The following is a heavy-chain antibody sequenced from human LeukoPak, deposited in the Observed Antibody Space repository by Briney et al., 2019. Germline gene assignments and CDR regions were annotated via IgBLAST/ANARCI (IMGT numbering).Heavy chain of an antibody. CDR1: GGSISSYY. J-gene: IGHJ6*03. Sequence: PSETLSLTCTVSGGSISSYYWSWIRQPAGKGLEWIGRIYTSGSTNYNPSLKSRVTMSVDTSKNQFSLKLSSVTAADTAVYYCAKRISTSWNYYYMDVWGKGTTVTVSS. D-gene: IGHD2-2*01. V-gene: IGHV4-4*07. CDR2: IYTSGST. CDR3: AKRISTSWNYYYMDV.